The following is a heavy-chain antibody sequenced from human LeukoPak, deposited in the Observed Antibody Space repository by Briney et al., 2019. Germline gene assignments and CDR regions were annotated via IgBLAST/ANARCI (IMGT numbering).Heavy chain of an antibody. D-gene: IGHD1-26*01. CDR3: ARLPSSDAFDI. CDR1: GFTFSSYS. CDR2: ISSSSSYI. V-gene: IGHV3-21*01. Sequence: GGSLRLSCAASGFTFSSYSMNWVRQAPGKGLGWVSSISSSSSYIYYADSVKGRFTISRDNAKNSLYLQMNSLRAEDTAVYYCARLPSSDAFDIWGQGTMVTVSS. J-gene: IGHJ3*02.